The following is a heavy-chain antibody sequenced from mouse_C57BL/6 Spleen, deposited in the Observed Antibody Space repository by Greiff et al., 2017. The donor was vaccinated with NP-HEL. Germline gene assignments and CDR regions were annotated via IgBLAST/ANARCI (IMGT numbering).Heavy chain of an antibody. V-gene: IGHV14-4*01. CDR2: IDPENGDT. J-gene: IGHJ1*03. D-gene: IGHD1-1*01. CDR1: GFNIKDDY. Sequence: VQLKESGAELVRPGASVKLSCTASGFNIKDDYMHWVKQRPEQGLEWIGWIDPENGDTEYASKFQGKATITADPSSNTAYLQLSSLTAEDTAVYDCTTDGSSPYVEVWGTGTTGTGSS. CDR3: TTDGSSPYVEV.